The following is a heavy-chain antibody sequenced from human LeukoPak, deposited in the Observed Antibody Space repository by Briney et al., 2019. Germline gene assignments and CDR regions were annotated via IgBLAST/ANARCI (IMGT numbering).Heavy chain of an antibody. CDR1: GFTFSSYG. D-gene: IGHD1-26*01. J-gene: IGHJ4*02. CDR3: ARVVVGATYDY. V-gene: IGHV3-48*04. CDR2: ISSSSSTI. Sequence: GGSLRLSCAASGFTFSSYGMTWVRQAPGKGLEWVSYISSSSSTIYYADSVKGRFTISRDNAKNSLYLQMNSLRAEDTAVYYCARVVVGATYDYWGQGTLVTVSS.